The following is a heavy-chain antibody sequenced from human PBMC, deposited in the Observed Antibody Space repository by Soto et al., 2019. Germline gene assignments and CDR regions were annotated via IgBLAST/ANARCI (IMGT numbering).Heavy chain of an antibody. Sequence: TLSPTCTIAGFAIRGFYWRWVRKPAGKGLEWIGRMDSIGTTKYNPSLRNRVSMSVDTSTDQYSLNLASMTAADTAVYVWARGTFCGDDCYVDVWGKGTQGTVS. D-gene: IGHD2-21*02. CDR2: MDSIGTT. J-gene: IGHJ4*02. CDR3: ARGTFCGDDCYVDV. V-gene: IGHV4-4*07. CDR1: GFAIRGFY.